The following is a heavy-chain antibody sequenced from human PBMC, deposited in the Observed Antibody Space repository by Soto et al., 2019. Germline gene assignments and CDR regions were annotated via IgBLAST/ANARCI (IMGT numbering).Heavy chain of an antibody. V-gene: IGHV4-34*01. Sequence: PSETLSLTCTVYGGSXSGYYWSWIRQPPGKGLEWIGEINHSGSTNYNPSLKSRVTISVDTSKNQFSLKLSSVTAADTAVYYCARGPAVGGYYFDYWGQGTLVTVSS. J-gene: IGHJ4*02. CDR2: INHSGST. D-gene: IGHD6-19*01. CDR1: GGSXSGYY. CDR3: ARGPAVGGYYFDY.